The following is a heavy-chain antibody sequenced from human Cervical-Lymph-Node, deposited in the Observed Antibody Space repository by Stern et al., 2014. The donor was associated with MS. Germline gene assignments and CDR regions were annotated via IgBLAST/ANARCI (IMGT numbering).Heavy chain of an antibody. V-gene: IGHV4-31*03. D-gene: IGHD2-2*01. CDR1: GGSISSGGYF. J-gene: IGHJ5*01. CDR3: ARKGAIVPAAIENWFDS. Sequence: QVQLQESGPGLVKPSQTLSLTCTVSGGSISSGGYFWSWIRQHPGKGLEWIGFIYHSGRTYYNPSLKSRLPISVATSKNHFALNLSTVTAADTAVYYCARKGAIVPAAIENWFDSWGQGTLVTVSS. CDR2: IYHSGRT.